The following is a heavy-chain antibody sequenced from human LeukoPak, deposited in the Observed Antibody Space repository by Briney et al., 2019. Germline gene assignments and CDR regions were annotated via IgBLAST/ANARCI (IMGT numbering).Heavy chain of an antibody. CDR2: VSGSGGHS. J-gene: IGHJ4*02. CDR3: ASEYKYSY. Sequence: GGSLRLSCAASELPFTFYAMAWVRQAPGEGLEWVSGVSGSGGHSYYADSVKGRFTISRDNAKNSLYLQMNSLRAEDTAVYYCASEYKYSYWGQGTLVTVSS. V-gene: IGHV3-23*01. CDR1: ELPFTFYA. D-gene: IGHD1-1*01.